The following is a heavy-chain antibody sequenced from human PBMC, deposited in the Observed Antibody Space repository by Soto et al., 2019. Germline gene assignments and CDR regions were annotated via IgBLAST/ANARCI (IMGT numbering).Heavy chain of an antibody. V-gene: IGHV3-33*01. CDR1: GFTFSSYG. D-gene: IGHD6-19*01. CDR2: IRYDGSNK. J-gene: IGHJ4*02. CDR3: ARDLKEWLALDSPLDFDY. Sequence: GESLKISCAASGFTFSSYGMHWVRQAPGKGLEWVAVIRYDGSNKYYADSVKGRFTISRDNSKNTLYLQMNSLRAEDTAVYYCARDLKEWLALDSPLDFDYWGQGTLVTVSS.